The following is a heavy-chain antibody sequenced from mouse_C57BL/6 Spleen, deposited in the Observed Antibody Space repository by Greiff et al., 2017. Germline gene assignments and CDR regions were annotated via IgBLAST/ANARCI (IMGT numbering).Heavy chain of an antibody. V-gene: IGHV1-82*01. CDR1: GYAFSSSW. CDR3: AREEIYRAFDY. D-gene: IGHD3-1*01. CDR2: IYPGDGDT. Sequence: QVQLQQSGPELVKPGASVKISCKASGYAFSSSWMNWVKQRPGKGLEWIGRIYPGDGDTNYNGKFKGKATLTADKSSSTAYMQLSSLTSEDSAVFFCAREEIYRAFDYWGQGTTLTVSS. J-gene: IGHJ2*01.